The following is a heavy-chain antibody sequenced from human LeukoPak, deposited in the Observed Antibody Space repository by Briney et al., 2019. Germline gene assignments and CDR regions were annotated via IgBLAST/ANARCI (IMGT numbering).Heavy chain of an antibody. D-gene: IGHD6-13*01. J-gene: IGHJ4*02. V-gene: IGHV4-31*03. CDR3: ARGRDSYSSSWYFGY. CDR1: GGSISRGGYY. CDR2: IYYSGST. Sequence: SETLSLTCTVSGGSISRGGYYWSWIRQHPGKGLEWIGYIYYSGSTYYNPSLKSRVTISVDTSKNQFSLKLSSVTAADTAVYYCARGRDSYSSSWYFGYWGQGTLVTVSS.